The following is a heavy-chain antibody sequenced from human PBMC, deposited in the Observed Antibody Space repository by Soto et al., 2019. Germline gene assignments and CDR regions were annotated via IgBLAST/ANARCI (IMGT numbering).Heavy chain of an antibody. J-gene: IGHJ6*02. CDR3: ARDESNSGRSYYGMDV. D-gene: IGHD6-19*01. Sequence: EVQLVESGGGLVQPGGSLRLSCAASGFTFSSYEMNWVRQAPGKGLEWVSYISSSGSRIYYADSVKGRFTISRDNAKNSLYLQMNSLRAEDTAVYDCARDESNSGRSYYGMDVWGQGTTVTVSS. CDR1: GFTFSSYE. V-gene: IGHV3-48*03. CDR2: ISSSGSRI.